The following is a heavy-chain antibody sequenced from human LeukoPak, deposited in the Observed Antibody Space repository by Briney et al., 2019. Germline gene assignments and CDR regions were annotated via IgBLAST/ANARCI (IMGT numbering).Heavy chain of an antibody. Sequence: ASVKVSCKASGDTFTGYYMHWVRQAPGQGLEWMGWINPNSGGTNYAQKFQGRVTMTRDTSISTAYMELSRLRSDDTAVYYCARDLWRRLWVLLDYWGQGTLVTVSS. CDR1: GDTFTGYY. J-gene: IGHJ4*02. V-gene: IGHV1-2*02. CDR3: ARDLWRRLWVLLDY. CDR2: INPNSGGT. D-gene: IGHD5-18*01.